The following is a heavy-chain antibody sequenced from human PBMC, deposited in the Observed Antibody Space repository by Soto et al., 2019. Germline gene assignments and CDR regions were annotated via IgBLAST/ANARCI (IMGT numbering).Heavy chain of an antibody. D-gene: IGHD3-3*01. CDR2: ISGSGGST. J-gene: IGHJ5*02. Sequence: GGSLRLSCAASGFTFSSYAMSWVRQAPGKGLEWVSAISGSGGSTYYADSVKGRFTISRANSKNTLYLQMNSLRAEDTAVYYCAKDKGLETIFGVVIIKPRWFDPWGQGTLVTVSS. CDR1: GFTFSSYA. V-gene: IGHV3-23*01. CDR3: AKDKGLETIFGVVIIKPRWFDP.